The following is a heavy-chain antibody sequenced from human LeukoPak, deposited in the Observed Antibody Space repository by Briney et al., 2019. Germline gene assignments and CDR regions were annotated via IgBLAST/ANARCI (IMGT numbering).Heavy chain of an antibody. J-gene: IGHJ3*02. D-gene: IGHD6-13*01. V-gene: IGHV1-18*01. CDR3: ARESSQQQLVVDAFDI. Sequence: ASVKVSCKASGYTFTSYGISWVRQAPGQGLEWMGWISAYNGKTNYAQKLQGRVTMTTDTSTSTAYMELRSLRSDNTAVYYCARESSQQQLVVDAFDIWGRGTMVTVSS. CDR2: ISAYNGKT. CDR1: GYTFTSYG.